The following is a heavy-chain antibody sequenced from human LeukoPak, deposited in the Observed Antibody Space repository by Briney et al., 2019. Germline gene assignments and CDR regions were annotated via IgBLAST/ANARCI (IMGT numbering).Heavy chain of an antibody. CDR2: INPNSGAT. J-gene: IGHJ5*02. CDR3: ARDDYGDSKGRFDP. Sequence: GASVKVSCKASGYTFTGFYMHWVRQAPGQGLEWMGWINPNSGATNFAQKFQGRVTMTRDVSIATAYMQLSRLRSDDTAVYYCARDDYGDSKGRFDPWGQGTLVTVSS. D-gene: IGHD4-17*01. V-gene: IGHV1-2*02. CDR1: GYTFTGFY.